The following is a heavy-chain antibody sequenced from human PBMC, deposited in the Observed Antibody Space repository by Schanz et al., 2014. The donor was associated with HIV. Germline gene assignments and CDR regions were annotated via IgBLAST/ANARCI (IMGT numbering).Heavy chain of an antibody. J-gene: IGHJ6*02. Sequence: QVQLVQSGAEVKKPGSSVKVSCNASGGTFSRYAISWVRQAPGQGLDWVGDINPIFGTPHYAQKFQDRVTITADKSTSTAYLELNSLRSEDTAVYYCARVLHLVLGNYGMDVWGQGTTVTVSS. CDR2: INPIFGTP. D-gene: IGHD6-13*01. CDR1: GGTFSRYA. V-gene: IGHV1-69*06. CDR3: ARVLHLVLGNYGMDV.